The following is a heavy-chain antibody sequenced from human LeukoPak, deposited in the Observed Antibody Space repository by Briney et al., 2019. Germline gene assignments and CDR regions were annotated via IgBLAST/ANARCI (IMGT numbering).Heavy chain of an antibody. CDR2: ISSSSSYI. D-gene: IGHD3-3*01. CDR1: GFTFSSYS. CDR3: ARGSSRRYDFWSGYYDFDY. Sequence: GGSLRLXCAASGFTFSSYSMNWVRQAPGKGLEWVSSISSSSSYIYYADSVKGRFTISRDNAKNSLYLQMNSLRAEDTAVYYCARGSSRRYDFWSGYYDFDYWGQGTLVTVSS. J-gene: IGHJ4*02. V-gene: IGHV3-21*01.